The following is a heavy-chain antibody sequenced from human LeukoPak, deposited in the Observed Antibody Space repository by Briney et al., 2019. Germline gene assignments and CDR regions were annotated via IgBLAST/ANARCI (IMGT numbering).Heavy chain of an antibody. CDR1: GYSFTSYW. CDR3: AIKYYYYYGMDV. V-gene: IGHV5-10-1*01. CDR2: IDPSDSYT. J-gene: IGHJ6*02. Sequence: GESLKISCKGSGYSFTSYWISWVRQMPGKGLEWMGRIDPSDSYTNYSPSFQGHVTISADKSISTAYLQWSSLKASDTAMYYCAIKYYYYYGMDVWGQGTTVTVSS.